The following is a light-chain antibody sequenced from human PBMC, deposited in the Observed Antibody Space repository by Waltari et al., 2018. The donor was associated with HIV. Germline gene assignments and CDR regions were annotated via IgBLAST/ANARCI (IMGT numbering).Light chain of an antibody. V-gene: IGKV3-20*01. J-gene: IGKJ4*01. CDR1: QSVSSSY. Sequence: EIVLTQSPGTLSLSPGERATLFCRASQSVSSSYLAWYQQKPGQAPRVLIYGASSRATGIPDRFSGSGSGTDFTLTISRLEPEDFAVYYCQQYGSSPGFGGGTKVEIK. CDR2: GAS. CDR3: QQYGSSPG.